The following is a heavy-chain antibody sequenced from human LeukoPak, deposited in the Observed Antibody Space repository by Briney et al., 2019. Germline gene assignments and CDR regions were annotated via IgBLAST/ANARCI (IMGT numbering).Heavy chain of an antibody. CDR3: ARGFGHGRAFDI. Sequence: PGGSLRLSCAASGFTFSSYSMNWVRQAPGKGLEWVSSISSSSSYIYYADSVKGRFTISRDNAKNSLYLQMNSLRAEDTAVYYCARGFGHGRAFDIWGQGTMVTVSS. J-gene: IGHJ3*02. V-gene: IGHV3-21*01. CDR2: ISSSSSYI. CDR1: GFTFSSYS. D-gene: IGHD3-16*01.